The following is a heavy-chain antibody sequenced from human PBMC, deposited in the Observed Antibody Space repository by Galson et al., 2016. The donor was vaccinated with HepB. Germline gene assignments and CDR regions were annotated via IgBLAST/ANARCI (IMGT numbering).Heavy chain of an antibody. J-gene: IGHJ6*01. CDR3: ARPRDYYGSGQDPYYGMDV. V-gene: IGHV1-3*04. CDR1: GYTFTTYA. D-gene: IGHD3-10*01. CDR2: IITGNGDT. Sequence: SVKVSCKASGYTFTTYAMHWVRQAPGQRLEWLGWIITGNGDTKYSQKFQGRVTITRDTSASTVYMELSSPRSEDTAVYYCARPRDYYGSGQDPYYGMDVWGQGTPVTGSS.